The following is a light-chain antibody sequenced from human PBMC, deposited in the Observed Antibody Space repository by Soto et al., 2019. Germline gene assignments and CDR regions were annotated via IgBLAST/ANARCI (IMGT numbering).Light chain of an antibody. CDR2: DAS. J-gene: IGKJ1*01. V-gene: IGKV3-11*01. CDR1: QSVSSY. Sequence: EIVLTQSPATLSLSPGERATLSCRASQSVSSYLAWYQQKPGQAPRLLIYDASNRATGIPARLSGSGSGTDFTLTISSLEPEDFAVYYCQQYTDWPLTFGQGTKVDIK. CDR3: QQYTDWPLT.